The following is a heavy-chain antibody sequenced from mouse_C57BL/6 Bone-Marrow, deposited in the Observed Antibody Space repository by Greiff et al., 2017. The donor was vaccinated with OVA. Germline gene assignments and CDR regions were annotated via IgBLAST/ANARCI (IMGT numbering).Heavy chain of an antibody. CDR2: IYPRSGNT. CDR3: ARSAYFAMDY. CDR1: GYTFTSYG. V-gene: IGHV1-81*01. J-gene: IGHJ4*01. Sequence: VQLKESGAELARPGASVKLSCKASGYTFTSYGISWVKQRTGQGLEWIGEIYPRSGNTYYNEKFKGKATLTADKSSSTAYMELRSLTSEDSAVDFCARSAYFAMDYWGQGTSVTVSS.